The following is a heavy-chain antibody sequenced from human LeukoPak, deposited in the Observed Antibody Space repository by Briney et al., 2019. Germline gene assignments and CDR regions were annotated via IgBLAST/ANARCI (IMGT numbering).Heavy chain of an antibody. Sequence: GGSLRLSCAASGFTFSSYAMTWVRQAPGKGLEWVSAISGSGASTYYADSVKGRFTISRDNSEDTLYLQMNSLRAEDTAVYYCAKDLGGYSYGLIGYYFDTSGYSFDYWGQGTLVTVSS. CDR1: GFTFSSYA. CDR2: ISGSGAST. V-gene: IGHV3-23*01. J-gene: IGHJ4*02. D-gene: IGHD3-22*01. CDR3: AKDLGGYSYGLIGYYFDTSGYSFDY.